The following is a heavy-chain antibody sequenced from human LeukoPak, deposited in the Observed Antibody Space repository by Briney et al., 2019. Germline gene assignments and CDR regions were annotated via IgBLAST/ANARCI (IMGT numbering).Heavy chain of an antibody. CDR2: ISYDGSNK. V-gene: IGHV3-30*18. J-gene: IGHJ4*02. CDR3: AKDSCSGGSCYCNY. Sequence: GGSLRLSCAASGFTFSSYGMHWVRQAPGKGLEWVAVISYDGSNKYYADSVKGRFTISRDNSKNTLYLQMNSLRAEDTAVYYCAKDSCSGGSCYCNYWGQGTLVTVSS. D-gene: IGHD2-15*01. CDR1: GFTFSSYG.